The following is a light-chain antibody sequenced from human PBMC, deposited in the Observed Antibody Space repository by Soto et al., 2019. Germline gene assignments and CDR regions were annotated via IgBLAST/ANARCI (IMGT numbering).Light chain of an antibody. Sequence: AIQFTQSPASLSSSLGDRVTITCRASQGINSYLAWYQQKPGKAPKLLIYDASTLESGVPSRFSGSRSGTEFTLTISSLKPDDFATYYCQKYNSYSFGQGTKVDIK. V-gene: IGKV1-13*02. J-gene: IGKJ1*01. CDR1: QGINSY. CDR3: QKYNSYS. CDR2: DAS.